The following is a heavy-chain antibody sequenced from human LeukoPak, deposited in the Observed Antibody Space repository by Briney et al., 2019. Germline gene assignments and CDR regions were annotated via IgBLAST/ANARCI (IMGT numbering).Heavy chain of an antibody. Sequence: VASVTVSCKASGYTFTSYGISWVRQAPGQGLEWMGWISAYNGNTNYAQKLQGRVTMTTDTSTSTAYMELRSLRSDDTAVYYCAREGSGSYLPGAFDIWGQGTMVTVSS. D-gene: IGHD3-10*01. J-gene: IGHJ3*02. CDR2: ISAYNGNT. CDR3: AREGSGSYLPGAFDI. CDR1: GYTFTSYG. V-gene: IGHV1-18*01.